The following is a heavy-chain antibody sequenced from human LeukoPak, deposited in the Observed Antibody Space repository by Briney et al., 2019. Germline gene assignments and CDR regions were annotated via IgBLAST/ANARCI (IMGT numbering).Heavy chain of an antibody. D-gene: IGHD6-13*01. J-gene: IGHJ4*02. V-gene: IGHV4-59*01. CDR2: IYYSGST. CDR3: ARDKGLAAAGTLGFYHFDY. Sequence: SETLSLTCTVSGGSISSYYWSWIRQPPGKGLEWIGYIYYSGSTNYNPSLKSRVTISVDTSKNQFSLKLSSVTAADTAVYYCARDKGLAAAGTLGFYHFDYWGQGILVTVSS. CDR1: GGSISSYY.